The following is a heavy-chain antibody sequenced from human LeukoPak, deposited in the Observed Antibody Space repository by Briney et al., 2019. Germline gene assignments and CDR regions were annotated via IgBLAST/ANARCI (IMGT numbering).Heavy chain of an antibody. Sequence: PGGSLRLSCAASGFTFSSYWMSWVRQAPGKGLEWVAVISYDGSNKYYADSVKGRFTISRDNSKNTLYLQMNSLRAEDTAVYYCARDQGYYDILTGYYPFDYWGQGTLVTVSS. V-gene: IGHV3-30-3*01. D-gene: IGHD3-9*01. CDR1: GFTFSSYW. CDR2: ISYDGSNK. J-gene: IGHJ4*02. CDR3: ARDQGYYDILTGYYPFDY.